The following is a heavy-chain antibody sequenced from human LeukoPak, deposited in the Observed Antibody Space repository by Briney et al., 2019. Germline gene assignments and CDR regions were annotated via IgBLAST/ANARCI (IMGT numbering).Heavy chain of an antibody. J-gene: IGHJ4*02. CDR2: ISGSGGST. V-gene: IGHV3-23*01. D-gene: IGHD3-22*01. CDR1: GFTFSSYA. CDR3: AKDQQKYYYDSSGYYYFDY. Sequence: GGSLRLSCAASGFTFSSYAMSWVRQAPGKGLEWVSAISGSGGSTYYADSVKGRFTISRDNSKNTLYLQMNSLRAEDTAVYYCAKDQQKYYYDSSGYYYFDYWGQGTLVTVS.